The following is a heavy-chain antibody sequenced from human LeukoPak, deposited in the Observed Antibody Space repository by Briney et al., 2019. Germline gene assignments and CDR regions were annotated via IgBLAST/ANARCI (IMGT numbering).Heavy chain of an antibody. Sequence: GSLRLSCVDSGVTFSNYWMNWVRQAPGKGLEWVANINQDGSEKYYVDSVKGRFTISRDNSKNTLYLQMNSLRAEDTAVYYCAKRGGGGSSWFFDYWGQGTLVTVSS. D-gene: IGHD6-13*01. CDR3: AKRGGGGSSWFFDY. CDR1: GVTFSNYW. J-gene: IGHJ4*02. V-gene: IGHV3-7*03. CDR2: INQDGSEK.